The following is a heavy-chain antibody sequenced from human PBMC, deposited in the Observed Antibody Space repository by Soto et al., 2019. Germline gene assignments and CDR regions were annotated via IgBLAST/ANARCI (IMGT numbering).Heavy chain of an antibody. J-gene: IGHJ3*02. CDR3: ARDQKTGTSGWYGHNDAFDI. CDR2: ISAYNGNT. V-gene: IGHV1-18*01. CDR1: GYTFTSYG. Sequence: ASVKVSCKASGYTFTSYGISWVRQAPGQGLEWMGWISAYNGNTNYAQKLKGRVTMTTDTSTSTAYMELRSLRSDDTAVYYCARDQKTGTSGWYGHNDAFDIWGQGTMVTVSS. D-gene: IGHD6-19*01.